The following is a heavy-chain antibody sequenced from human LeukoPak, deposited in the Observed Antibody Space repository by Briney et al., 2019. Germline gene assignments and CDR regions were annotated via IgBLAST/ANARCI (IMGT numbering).Heavy chain of an antibody. CDR3: ARVPWDAYNWFDP. J-gene: IGHJ5*02. CDR2: IKQDGSEK. Sequence: HPGGSLRLSCAASGFTFSSYWMSWVRQAPGKGLEWVANIKQDGSEKYYVDSVKGRFTISRDNAKNSLYLQMNSLRAEDTAVYYCARVPWDAYNWFDPWGQGTLVTVSS. D-gene: IGHD1-26*01. V-gene: IGHV3-7*01. CDR1: GFTFSSYW.